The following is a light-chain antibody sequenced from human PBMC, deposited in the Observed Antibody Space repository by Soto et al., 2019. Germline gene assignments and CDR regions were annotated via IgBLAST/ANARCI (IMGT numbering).Light chain of an antibody. CDR3: QQYNNWPRWT. V-gene: IGKV3-15*01. CDR2: GAS. Sequence: ETVMTQSPATLSVSPGERATLSCRASQSVSSNLAWYQQKPGQAPRLLIYGASTRATGIPAKFSGSGSGTEFTLTISSLQYEDFAVYYCQQYNNWPRWTFGQGTKVEIK. J-gene: IGKJ1*01. CDR1: QSVSSN.